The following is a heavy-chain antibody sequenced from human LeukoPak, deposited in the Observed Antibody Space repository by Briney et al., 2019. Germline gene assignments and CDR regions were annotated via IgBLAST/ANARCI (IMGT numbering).Heavy chain of an antibody. D-gene: IGHD2-2*01. V-gene: IGHV3-7*01. Sequence: GGSLRLSFAASGFTFSDYWMTWVRQAPGKGLEWVANIKQDGSEGYYVDSVKGRFTVSRDNAKSSLYLQLNSLRAEDTAVYYCATRSCSISACRASSYHCMDFWGKGTTVTVSS. CDR3: ATRSCSISACRASSYHCMDF. CDR2: IKQDGSEG. J-gene: IGHJ6*03. CDR1: GFTFSDYW.